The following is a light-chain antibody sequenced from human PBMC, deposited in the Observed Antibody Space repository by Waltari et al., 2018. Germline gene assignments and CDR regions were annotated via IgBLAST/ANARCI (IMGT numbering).Light chain of an antibody. Sequence: DIQMTQSPSFLSTSIGDTGTSACRASRSIDTYLVWYQQKPGKATRLLIYGAYSLQSGVPSRCSGSGSGTDFILTISSLQPEDIATYYCQQTYGTPRTFGQGTKVEI. J-gene: IGKJ1*01. CDR1: RSIDTY. CDR3: QQTYGTPRT. V-gene: IGKV1-39*01. CDR2: GAY.